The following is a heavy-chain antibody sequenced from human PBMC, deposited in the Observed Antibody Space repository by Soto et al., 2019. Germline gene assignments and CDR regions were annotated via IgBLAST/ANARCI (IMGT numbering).Heavy chain of an antibody. J-gene: IGHJ4*02. V-gene: IGHV3-23*01. Sequence: EVRLLESGGGLVKPGGSLRLSCATSGLTFSNYGMNWVRQAPGGGPEWVPSMSGSSSTTYYADSVWGRFTISRDRSKNTLYLQMSSLRAEDTALYYCAKNQERELPRVIDFWGQGTLVTVSS. CDR1: GLTFSNYG. D-gene: IGHD1-7*01. CDR3: AKNQERELPRVIDF. CDR2: MSGSSSTT.